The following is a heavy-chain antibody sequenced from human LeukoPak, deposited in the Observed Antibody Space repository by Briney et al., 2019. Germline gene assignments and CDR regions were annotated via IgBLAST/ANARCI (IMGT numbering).Heavy chain of an antibody. CDR1: GFTFSSYA. J-gene: IGHJ4*02. D-gene: IGHD3-3*01. CDR3: ATPSGSFWSGNSDPHFFNY. CDR2: TTHNGGGT. V-gene: IGHV3-23*01. Sequence: RAGGSLRLSCAASGFTFSSYALSWVRQAPWKGLEWVSGTTHNGGGTYYADSVKGRFTISRDNSKTTLYLQMNSLRAEDTAVYYCATPSGSFWSGNSDPHFFNYWGQGTLVTVSS.